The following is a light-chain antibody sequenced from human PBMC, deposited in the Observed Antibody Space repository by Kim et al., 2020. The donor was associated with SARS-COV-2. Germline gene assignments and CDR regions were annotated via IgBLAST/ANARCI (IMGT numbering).Light chain of an antibody. CDR1: QSVSSF. J-gene: IGKJ4*01. Sequence: EIVLTQSPATLSLSPGERATLSCRASQSVSSFLAWYQQKPGQAPRLLIYDASNRATGIPARFSGSGSETDFTLTISSLELEDFAVYFCQQRGSWPLTFGGGTKVDIK. CDR3: QQRGSWPLT. CDR2: DAS. V-gene: IGKV3-11*01.